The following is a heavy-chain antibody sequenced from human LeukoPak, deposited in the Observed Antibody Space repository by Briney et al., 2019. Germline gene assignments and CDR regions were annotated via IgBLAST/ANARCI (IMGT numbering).Heavy chain of an antibody. J-gene: IGHJ6*03. V-gene: IGHV4-30-4*08. CDR3: ARAPGYCSGGSCYYYYYYYYMDV. Sequence: PSETLSLTCTVSGGSISSGDYYWSWIRQPPGKGLEWIGYIYYSGSTYYNPSLKSRVTISVDTSKNQFSLKLSSVTAADTAVYNCARAPGYCSGGSCYYYYYYYYMDVWGKGTTVTVSS. D-gene: IGHD2-15*01. CDR1: GGSISSGDYY. CDR2: IYYSGST.